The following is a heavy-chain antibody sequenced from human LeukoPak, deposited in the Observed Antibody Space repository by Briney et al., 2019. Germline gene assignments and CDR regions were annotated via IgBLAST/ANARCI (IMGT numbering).Heavy chain of an antibody. CDR2: IYPGDSDT. D-gene: IGHD1-26*01. CDR3: ARPFRGGSYGNFDY. Sequence: GESLKISCKGSGYSFTTYCIAWVRQMPGKGLEWMGIIYPGDSDTRYNPSFQGQVTISADKSISTAYLQWSSLKASDTAMYYCARPFRGGSYGNFDYWGQGTLVTVSS. V-gene: IGHV5-51*01. J-gene: IGHJ4*02. CDR1: GYSFTTYC.